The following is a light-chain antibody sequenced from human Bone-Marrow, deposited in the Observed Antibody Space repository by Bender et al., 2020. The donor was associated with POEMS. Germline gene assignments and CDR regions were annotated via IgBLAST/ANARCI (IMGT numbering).Light chain of an antibody. V-gene: IGLV2-14*03. CDR1: SSDVGVYNY. J-gene: IGLJ3*02. Sequence: QSALTQPPPASGSPGQSVTIPCTGPSSDVGVYNYVSWYQQHPGKAPKLMIYDVSNRPSGVSNRFSGSKSGNTASLTIFGLQAEDEADYYCSSYTTSSAGVFGGGTKLTVL. CDR3: SSYTTSSAGV. CDR2: DVS.